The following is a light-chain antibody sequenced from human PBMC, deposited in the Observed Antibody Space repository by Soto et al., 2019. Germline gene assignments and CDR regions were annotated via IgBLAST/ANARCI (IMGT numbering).Light chain of an antibody. CDR3: QHPSHLPRT. CDR2: DAS. Sequence: SCRACQSVSSYLAWYQQKPGQAPRLLIYDASNRATGIPDRFSGSGTGTEFTLTFSLLLPDDFPVYSCQHPSHLPRTFRQGTKVDIK. J-gene: IGKJ1*01. CDR1: QSVSSY. V-gene: IGKV3-11*01.